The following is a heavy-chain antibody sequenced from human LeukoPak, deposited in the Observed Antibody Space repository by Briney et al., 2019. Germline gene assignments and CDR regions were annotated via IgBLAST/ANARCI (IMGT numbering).Heavy chain of an antibody. CDR2: ISSSSSYT. D-gene: IGHD3-22*01. Sequence: GGSLRLSCAASGFTFSSYSMNWVRQAPGKGLEWVSYISSSSSYTNYADSVKGRFTISRDNAKNSLYLQMNSLRAEDTAVYYCARDKTDSSGYHDAFDIWGQGTMVTVSS. V-gene: IGHV3-21*05. CDR1: GFTFSSYS. CDR3: ARDKTDSSGYHDAFDI. J-gene: IGHJ3*02.